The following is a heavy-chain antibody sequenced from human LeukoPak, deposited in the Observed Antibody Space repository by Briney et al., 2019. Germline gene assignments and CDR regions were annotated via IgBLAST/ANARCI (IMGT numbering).Heavy chain of an antibody. Sequence: GGSLRLSCAASGFTFSSYAMHWVRQAPGKGLEYVSAISSNGGSTYYANSVKGRFTISRDNAKNSLYLQMNSLRAEDTAVYYCARDPWEDIVVVVAATPDYWGQGTLVTVSS. D-gene: IGHD2-15*01. CDR1: GFTFSSYA. J-gene: IGHJ4*02. CDR2: ISSNGGST. CDR3: ARDPWEDIVVVVAATPDY. V-gene: IGHV3-64*01.